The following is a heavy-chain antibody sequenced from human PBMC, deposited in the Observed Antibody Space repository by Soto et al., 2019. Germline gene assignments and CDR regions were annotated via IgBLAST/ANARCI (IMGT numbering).Heavy chain of an antibody. CDR1: GYVFEDYG. CDR2: INWNGASA. J-gene: IGHJ4*02. D-gene: IGHD2-2*01. Sequence: PGGSLRLSCAGSGYVFEDYGMSWVRQTPGKGLEWVSGINWNGASAGYADSVKGRFTISRDNAKNSLYLQMNNLRAEDTALYHCARGAYCRATSCYPFFAHWGQGTLVTVSS. CDR3: ARGAYCRATSCYPFFAH. V-gene: IGHV3-20*01.